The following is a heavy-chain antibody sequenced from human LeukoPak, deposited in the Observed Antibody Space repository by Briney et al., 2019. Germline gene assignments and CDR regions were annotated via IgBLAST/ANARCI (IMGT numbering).Heavy chain of an antibody. CDR2: IYHSGST. CDR3: AMGILTGVNNWFDP. CDR1: GGSISSGGYS. D-gene: IGHD3-9*01. Sequence: PSETLSLTCAVSGGSISSGGYSWIWLRQPPGKGLEWIGYIYHSGSTYYNPFRKSRVTLSVDRSKNQFSPKLSSVTAADTAVYYCAMGILTGVNNWFDPWGQETLVSVST. J-gene: IGHJ5*02. V-gene: IGHV4-30-2*01.